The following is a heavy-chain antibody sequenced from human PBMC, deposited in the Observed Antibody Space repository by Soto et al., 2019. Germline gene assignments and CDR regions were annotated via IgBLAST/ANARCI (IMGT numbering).Heavy chain of an antibody. CDR3: AKLMYSFDSSGFSIDY. Sequence: GGSLRLSCAASGFTFSSYGMHWVRQAPGKGLDWVAAISYDGSNQYYADSVKGRFTISRDDSKNTLYLQVNSLRPEDTAVYYCAKLMYSFDSSGFSIDYWGQGTLVTVSS. J-gene: IGHJ4*02. V-gene: IGHV3-30*18. D-gene: IGHD3-22*01. CDR1: GFTFSSYG. CDR2: ISYDGSNQ.